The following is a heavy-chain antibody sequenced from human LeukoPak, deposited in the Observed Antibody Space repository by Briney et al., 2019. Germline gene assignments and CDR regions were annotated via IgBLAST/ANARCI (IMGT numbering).Heavy chain of an antibody. CDR2: IYYSGST. V-gene: IGHV4-34*01. Sequence: PSETLSLTCAVYGGSFSGYYWGWIRQPPGKGLEWIGSIYYSGSTYYNPSLKSRVTISVDTSKNQFSLKLSSVTAADTAVYYCARGGPDPTYYDFWSGQNWFDPWGQGTLVTVSS. CDR1: GGSFSGYY. CDR3: ARGGPDPTYYDFWSGQNWFDP. D-gene: IGHD3-3*01. J-gene: IGHJ5*02.